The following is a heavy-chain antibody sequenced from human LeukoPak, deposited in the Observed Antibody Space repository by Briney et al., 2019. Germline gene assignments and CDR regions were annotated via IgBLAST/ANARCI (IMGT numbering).Heavy chain of an antibody. CDR1: GGSFSGYY. CDR3: ARVAHGDLYYFDY. V-gene: IGHV4-34*01. D-gene: IGHD4-17*01. Sequence: SETLSLTCAVYGGSFSGYYWSWIRQPPGKGLEWIGEINHSGSTNYNPSLKSRVTISVDTSKNQFSLKLSSVTAADTAVYYCARVAHGDLYYFDYWGQGTLVTVSS. CDR2: INHSGST. J-gene: IGHJ4*02.